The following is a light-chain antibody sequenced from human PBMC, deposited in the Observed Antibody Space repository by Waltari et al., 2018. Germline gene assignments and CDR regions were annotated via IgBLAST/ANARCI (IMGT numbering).Light chain of an antibody. CDR1: SLRRYY. CDR3: LSRDTTSTRV. Sequence: SSALTQDPAVSVALGQTVSLTCKGDSLRRYYASWYQQRPGQAPILILYGQDNRPSGIPDRFSGSTSGNTASLTITGAQAEDEADYYCLSRDTTSTRVFGGGTRLTV. V-gene: IGLV3-19*01. CDR2: GQD. J-gene: IGLJ3*02.